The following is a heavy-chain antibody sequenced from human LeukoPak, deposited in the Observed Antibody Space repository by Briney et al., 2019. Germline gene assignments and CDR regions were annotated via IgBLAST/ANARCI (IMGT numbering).Heavy chain of an antibody. Sequence: SQTLSLTCAVSGGSISSGGYSWSWIRQPPGEGLEWIGEINHSGSTNYNPSLKSRVTISVDTSKSQFSLKLSSVTAADTAVYYCARGAVLTMIVVVTTYYFDYWGQGTLVTVSS. V-gene: IGHV4-30-2*01. D-gene: IGHD3-22*01. CDR3: ARGAVLTMIVVVTTYYFDY. J-gene: IGHJ4*02. CDR1: GGSISSGGYS. CDR2: INHSGST.